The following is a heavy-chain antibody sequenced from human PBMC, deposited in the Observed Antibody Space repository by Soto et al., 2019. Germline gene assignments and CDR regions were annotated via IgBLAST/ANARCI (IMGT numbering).Heavy chain of an antibody. CDR3: ARDRFLEWLLYSDDAFDI. CDR2: IWYDGSNK. CDR1: GFTFSSYG. J-gene: IGHJ3*02. Sequence: GGSLRLSCAASGFTFSSYGMHWVRQAPGKGLEWVAVIWYDGSNKYYADSVKGRFTISRDNSKNTLYLQMNSLRAEDTAVYYCARDRFLEWLLYSDDAFDIWGQGTMVTVSS. D-gene: IGHD3-3*01. V-gene: IGHV3-33*01.